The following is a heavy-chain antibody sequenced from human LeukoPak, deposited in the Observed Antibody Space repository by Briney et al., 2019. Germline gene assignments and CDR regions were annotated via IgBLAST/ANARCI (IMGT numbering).Heavy chain of an antibody. Sequence: GGSLRLSCAASGFTFTNYAMSWVRQAPGKGLEWVANIKQDGSEKYYVDSVKGRFTISRDNAKNSLSLQMNSLRAEDTAVYYCARMDIGLVRDWGQGTLVTVSS. CDR2: IKQDGSEK. CDR3: ARMDIGLVRD. V-gene: IGHV3-7*01. D-gene: IGHD3-10*01. J-gene: IGHJ4*02. CDR1: GFTFTNYA.